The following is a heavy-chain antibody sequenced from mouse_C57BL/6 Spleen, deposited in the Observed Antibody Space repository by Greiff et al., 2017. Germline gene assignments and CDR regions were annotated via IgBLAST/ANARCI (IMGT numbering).Heavy chain of an antibody. CDR1: GYTFTDYE. V-gene: IGHV1-15*01. CDR2: IDPETGGT. Sequence: VQLQQSGAELVRPGASVTLSCKASGYTFTDYEMHWVKQTPVHGLEWIGAIDPETGGTAYNQKFKGKAILTADKSSSTDYMGLRSLTSEDSAVYCCAGAYYGPGFAYWGQGTLVTVSA. D-gene: IGHD2-10*01. J-gene: IGHJ3*01. CDR3: AGAYYGPGFAY.